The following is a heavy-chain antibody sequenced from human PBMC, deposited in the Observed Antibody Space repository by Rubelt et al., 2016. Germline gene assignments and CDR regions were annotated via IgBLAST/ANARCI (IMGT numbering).Heavy chain of an antibody. CDR1: GYTFTSYG. Sequence: QVQLVQSGAEVKKPGASVKVSCKASGYTFTSYGISWVRQAPGQGLEWMGWIVVGSGNTNYAQKFQGRVTMTRNTSISTAYMELSSLRSEDTAVYYCARGGEYSSNWGQGTLVTVSS. J-gene: IGHJ4*02. CDR3: ARGGEYSSN. D-gene: IGHD6-6*01. V-gene: IGHV1-18*01. CDR2: IVVGSGNT.